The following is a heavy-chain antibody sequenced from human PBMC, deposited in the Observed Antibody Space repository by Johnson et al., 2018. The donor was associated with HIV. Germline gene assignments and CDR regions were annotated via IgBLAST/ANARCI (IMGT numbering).Heavy chain of an antibody. Sequence: QVQLVESGGGLVKPGGSLRLSCAASGFTFSSYAMHWVRQAPGKGLEWVAVISYDGSNKYYADSVKGRFTISRDNSKNTLYLQMNSLRAEDTAVYYCARVGGATGAFDIWGQGTMVTVSS. CDR1: GFTFSSYA. CDR3: ARVGGATGAFDI. CDR2: ISYDGSNK. D-gene: IGHD1-26*01. J-gene: IGHJ3*02. V-gene: IGHV3-30*14.